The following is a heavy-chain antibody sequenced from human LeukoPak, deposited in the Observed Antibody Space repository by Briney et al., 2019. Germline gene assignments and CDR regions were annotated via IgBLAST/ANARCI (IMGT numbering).Heavy chain of an antibody. CDR2: IKEDGSEM. Sequence: PGGSLRLSCAASGFTFSSCWMSWVRQAPGKGLEWVANIKEDGSEMYYVDSVKGRFTISRDNAKNSLYLQMNSLRAEDTAVYYCVRGAAAAGTALFDYWGQGTLVTVSS. D-gene: IGHD6-13*01. V-gene: IGHV3-7*04. CDR3: VRGAAAAGTALFDY. J-gene: IGHJ4*02. CDR1: GFTFSSCW.